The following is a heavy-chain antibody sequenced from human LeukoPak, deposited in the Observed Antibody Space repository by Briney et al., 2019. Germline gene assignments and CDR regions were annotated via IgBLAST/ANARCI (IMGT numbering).Heavy chain of an antibody. J-gene: IGHJ4*02. CDR2: ISGSGGST. CDR3: AKDPLSYYDSSGYRYFDY. CDR1: GFTFNNYA. V-gene: IGHV3-23*01. D-gene: IGHD3-22*01. Sequence: GGSLRLSCAASGFTFNNYAMNWVRQAPGKGLEWVSGISGSGGSTYYADSVKGRFTISRDNSKNTLYLQMNRLRAEDTAVHFCAKDPLSYYDSSGYRYFDYWGQGTLVTVSS.